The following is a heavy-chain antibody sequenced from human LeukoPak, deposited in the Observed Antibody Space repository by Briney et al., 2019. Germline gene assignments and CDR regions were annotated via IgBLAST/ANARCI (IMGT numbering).Heavy chain of an antibody. J-gene: IGHJ3*02. Sequence: PGGSLRLSCAASGFTFSSYSMNWVRQAPGKGLEWVLSISSSSSYIYYADSVKGRFTISRDNAKNSLYLHMNSLRAEDTAVYYCARDLYYDSSGSRSSAFDIWGQGTMVTVSS. CDR1: GFTFSSYS. CDR2: ISSSSSYI. V-gene: IGHV3-21*01. CDR3: ARDLYYDSSGSRSSAFDI. D-gene: IGHD3-22*01.